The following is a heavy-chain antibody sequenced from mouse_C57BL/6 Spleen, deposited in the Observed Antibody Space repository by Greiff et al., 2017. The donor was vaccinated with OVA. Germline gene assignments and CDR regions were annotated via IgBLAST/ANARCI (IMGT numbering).Heavy chain of an antibody. J-gene: IGHJ1*03. CDR1: GYTFTSYW. Sequence: QVQLQQPGTELVKPGASVKLSCKASGYTFTSYWMHWVKQRPGQGLEWIGNINPSNGGTNYNEKFKSKATLTVDKSSSTAYMQLSRLTSEDSAVDYCARSPQLPPWYFDVWGTGTTVTVSS. CDR2: INPSNGGT. CDR3: ARSPQLPPWYFDV. D-gene: IGHD1-1*01. V-gene: IGHV1-53*01.